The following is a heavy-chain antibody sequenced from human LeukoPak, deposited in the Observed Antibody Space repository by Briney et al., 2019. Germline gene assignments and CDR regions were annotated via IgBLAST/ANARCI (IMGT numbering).Heavy chain of an antibody. CDR1: GYTFTSYG. D-gene: IGHD1-26*01. CDR2: ISAYNGNT. Sequence: GASVTVSCKASGYTFTSYGISWVRQAPGQGLEWMGWISAYNGNTNYAQKLQGRVTMTTDTSTSTAYMELRSLRSDDTAVYYCARGWEKATHYYYYMDVWGKGTTVTVSS. CDR3: ARGWEKATHYYYYMDV. V-gene: IGHV1-18*01. J-gene: IGHJ6*03.